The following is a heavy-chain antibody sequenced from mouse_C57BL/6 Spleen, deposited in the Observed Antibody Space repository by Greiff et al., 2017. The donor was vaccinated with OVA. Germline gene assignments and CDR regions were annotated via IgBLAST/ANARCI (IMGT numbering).Heavy chain of an antibody. J-gene: IGHJ2*01. D-gene: IGHD1-1*01. CDR2: IHPNSGST. Sequence: QVQLQQPGAELVKPGASVKLSCKASGYTFTSYWMHWVKQRPGQGLEWIGMIHPNSGSTNYNEKFKSKATLTVDKSSSTAYMQLSSLTSEDSAVYYCARTVVARDFDDWGQGTTLTVSS. CDR1: GYTFTSYW. V-gene: IGHV1-64*01. CDR3: ARTVVARDFDD.